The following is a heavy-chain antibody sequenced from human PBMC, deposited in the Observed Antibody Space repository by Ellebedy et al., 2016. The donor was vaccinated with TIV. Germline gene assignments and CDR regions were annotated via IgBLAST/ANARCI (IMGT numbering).Heavy chain of an antibody. CDR2: ISYDGSNK. Sequence: PGGSLRLSCAASGFTFSSYAMHWVRQAPGKGLEWVAVISYDGSNKYYADSVKGRFTISRDNSKNTLYLQMNSLRAEETAVYYCARDIVLVPAAMPVGLGYWGQGTLVTVSS. D-gene: IGHD2-2*01. V-gene: IGHV3-30-3*01. J-gene: IGHJ4*02. CDR3: ARDIVLVPAAMPVGLGY. CDR1: GFTFSSYA.